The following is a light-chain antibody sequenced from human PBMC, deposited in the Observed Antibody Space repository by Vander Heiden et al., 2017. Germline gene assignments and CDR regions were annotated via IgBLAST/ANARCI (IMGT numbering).Light chain of an antibody. CDR1: SSNTGNNY. CDR3: GTWDSSLSAGLYV. J-gene: IGLJ1*01. Sequence: QSVLPQPTSVSADPRPTHSVSCSGSSSNTGNNYVSWYQQLPGTATKLLIYDNTKRPPVISDRFSGSKSGTSATLGITGLQTGDEADYYCGTWDSSLSAGLYVFGTGTKVTVL. V-gene: IGLV1-51*01. CDR2: DNT.